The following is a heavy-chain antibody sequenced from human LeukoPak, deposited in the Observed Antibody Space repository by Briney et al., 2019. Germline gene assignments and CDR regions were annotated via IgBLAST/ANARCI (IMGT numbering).Heavy chain of an antibody. CDR3: AKGRIAAAGPAGYYFDY. V-gene: IGHV3-7*03. CDR1: GFTFSSYW. CDR2: IKQDGSEK. Sequence: GGSLRLSCAASGFTFSSYWMSWVRQAPGKGLEWVANIKQDGSEKYYVDSVKGRFTISRDNSKNTLYLQMNSLRAEDTAVYYCAKGRIAAAGPAGYYFDYWGQGTLVTVSS. D-gene: IGHD6-13*01. J-gene: IGHJ4*02.